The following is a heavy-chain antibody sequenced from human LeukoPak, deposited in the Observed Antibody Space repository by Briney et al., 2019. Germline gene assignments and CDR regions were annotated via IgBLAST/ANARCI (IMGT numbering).Heavy chain of an antibody. Sequence: GGPLRLSCAASGFTFSSYAMHWVRQAPGKGLEWVAVISYDGSNKYYADSVKGRFTISRDNSKNTLYLQTNSLRAEDTAVYYCARVLSLNSYYYGMDVWGQGTTVTVS. CDR3: ARVLSLNSYYYGMDV. V-gene: IGHV3-30-3*01. CDR1: GFTFSSYA. J-gene: IGHJ6*02. D-gene: IGHD3-9*01. CDR2: ISYDGSNK.